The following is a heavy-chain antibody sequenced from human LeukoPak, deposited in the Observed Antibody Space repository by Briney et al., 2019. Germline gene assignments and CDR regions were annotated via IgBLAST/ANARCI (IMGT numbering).Heavy chain of an antibody. CDR3: AAGTAADF. CDR1: GIPFSDYY. Sequence: GGSLRLSCVVSGIPFSDYYMNWIRKAPGKGLEWISFISSSSSYTDYADSVKGRFTVSRDNAKSALYLQMHSLRLEDTAVYYCAAGTAADFWGQGTLVTVSS. V-gene: IGHV3-11*03. J-gene: IGHJ4*02. D-gene: IGHD6-13*01. CDR2: ISSSSSYT.